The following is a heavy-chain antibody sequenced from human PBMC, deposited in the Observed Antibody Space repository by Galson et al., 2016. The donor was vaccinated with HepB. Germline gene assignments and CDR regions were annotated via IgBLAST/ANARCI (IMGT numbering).Heavy chain of an antibody. CDR1: GFSLNTDGVG. Sequence: PALVKPTQTLTLTCTFSGFSLNTDGVGVGWFRQPPGKTLEWLAVIYWDDDTRYSPALKTRLTITKDTSKNQVVLTVTNMDPSDTATYYCAREDGYSNYHFGLDVWGHGTTVTVS. CDR2: IYWDDDT. V-gene: IGHV2-5*02. J-gene: IGHJ6*02. D-gene: IGHD5-24*01. CDR3: AREDGYSNYHFGLDV.